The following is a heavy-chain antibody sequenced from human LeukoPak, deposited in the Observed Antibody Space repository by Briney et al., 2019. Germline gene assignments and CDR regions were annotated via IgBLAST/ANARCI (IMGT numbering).Heavy chain of an antibody. Sequence: KPSETLSLTCAVYGESYSGYYWSWIRQPRGKGLEWIGEIKHSGSTNYNPSLKSRVTISVDTSKNQFSLKLSSVTAADTAVYYCARGSRGGRPMWELLRVWAFDIWGQGTMVTVSS. CDR2: IKHSGST. CDR3: ARGSRGGRPMWELLRVWAFDI. V-gene: IGHV4-34*01. CDR1: GESYSGYY. J-gene: IGHJ3*02. D-gene: IGHD1-26*01.